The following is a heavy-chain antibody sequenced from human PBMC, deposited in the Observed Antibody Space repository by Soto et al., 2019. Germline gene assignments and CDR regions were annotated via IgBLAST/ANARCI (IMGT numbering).Heavy chain of an antibody. D-gene: IGHD3-22*01. Sequence: QVQLQETGPGLVKPSQTLSLTCTVAGYSISSGGYYWRWIRQFPGRGREWIVYIFYEGRTCYIPSLKSRISISVDSSKNRFSLRLSSVTAADTAVYLCAREERSCYYGADYWGQGTMVTVSS. CDR2: IFYEGRT. V-gene: IGHV4-31*03. CDR3: AREERSCYYGADY. J-gene: IGHJ4*02. CDR1: GYSISSGGYY.